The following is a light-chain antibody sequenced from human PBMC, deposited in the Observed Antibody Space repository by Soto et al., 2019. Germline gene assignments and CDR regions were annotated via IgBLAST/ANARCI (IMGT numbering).Light chain of an antibody. Sequence: EIVLTQSPGTLSLSPGERATLSCRASQSVSSSYLAGYQQKLGQAARLLIYGASSKATDIPDRFSGSGSGTDFALTISRLEPEDFAVYYCLHYGSPPRTFGQGTKGEIK. CDR2: GAS. V-gene: IGKV3-20*01. J-gene: IGKJ1*01. CDR3: LHYGSPPRT. CDR1: QSVSSSY.